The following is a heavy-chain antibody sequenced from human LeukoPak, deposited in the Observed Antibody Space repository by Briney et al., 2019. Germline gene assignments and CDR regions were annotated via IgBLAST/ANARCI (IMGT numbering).Heavy chain of an antibody. Sequence: GGSLRLSCVVSGFTFSGYVMSWVRQAPGKGLEWVSGISGSGVSAYYGDSVKGRFTTTRDNSKNTLYLQMNSLRAEDTAVYYCAKRRSGSSGWFPFDYWGQGTLVTVSS. CDR1: GFTFSGYV. CDR2: ISGSGVSA. V-gene: IGHV3-23*01. D-gene: IGHD6-19*01. CDR3: AKRRSGSSGWFPFDY. J-gene: IGHJ4*02.